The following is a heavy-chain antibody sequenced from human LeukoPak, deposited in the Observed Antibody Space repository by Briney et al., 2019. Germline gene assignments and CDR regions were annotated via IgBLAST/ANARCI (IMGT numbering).Heavy chain of an antibody. CDR2: IYYSGAT. D-gene: IGHD1-26*01. J-gene: IGHJ5*02. CDR1: GGSVSSGGYY. Sequence: PSETLSLTCTVSGGSVSSGGYYWSWIRQPPGKGLEWIGYIYYSGATNYSPSLKSRVSISVDTSKNQFSLKLSSVTAADTAVYYCARDGVGATTRWFDPWGQGTLVTVSS. CDR3: ARDGVGATTRWFDP. V-gene: IGHV4-61*08.